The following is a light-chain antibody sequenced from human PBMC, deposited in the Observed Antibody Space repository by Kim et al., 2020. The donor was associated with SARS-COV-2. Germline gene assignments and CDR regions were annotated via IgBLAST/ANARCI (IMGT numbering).Light chain of an antibody. J-gene: IGKJ4*01. CDR1: QDIGTW. CDR2: AAS. CDR3: QQGNSFPLT. V-gene: IGKV1-12*01. Sequence: DIQMTQSPSSVSASVGGRVTITCRASQDIGTWLDWYQHKPGKAPKLLIFAASTLQSGVPSRFSGSGFGTDFALTISSLQAEDFATYPCQQGNSFPLTFGGGTKLEI.